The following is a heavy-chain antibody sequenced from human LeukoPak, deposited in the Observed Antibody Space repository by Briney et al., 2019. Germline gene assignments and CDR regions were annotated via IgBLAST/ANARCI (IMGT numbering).Heavy chain of an antibody. CDR3: ARGYMTADY. CDR1: GLTFNNYW. V-gene: IGHV3-7*05. Sequence: GGSLRLSCVASGLTFNNYWMSWVRQAPGQGLEWVASIKQDGSDKYYVDSVRGRFTISRDNAKNSLYLQMSSPRAGDTAVYYCARGYMTADYWGQGSLVTVSS. J-gene: IGHJ4*02. CDR2: IKQDGSDK. D-gene: IGHD2-2*02.